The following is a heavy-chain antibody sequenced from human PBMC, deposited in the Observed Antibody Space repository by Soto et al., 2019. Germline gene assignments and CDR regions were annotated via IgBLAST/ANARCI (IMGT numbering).Heavy chain of an antibody. V-gene: IGHV1-69*13. CDR3: ARDLRVFCGGGSCYSLTVWFDP. Sequence: SVKVSCKASGGTFSSYAISWVRQAPGQGLEWMGGIIPIFGTANYAQKFQGRVTITADESTSTAYMELSSLRSEDTAVYYCARDLRVFCGGGSCYSLTVWFDPWGQGTLVTVSS. CDR1: GGTFSSYA. CDR2: IIPIFGTA. J-gene: IGHJ5*02. D-gene: IGHD2-15*01.